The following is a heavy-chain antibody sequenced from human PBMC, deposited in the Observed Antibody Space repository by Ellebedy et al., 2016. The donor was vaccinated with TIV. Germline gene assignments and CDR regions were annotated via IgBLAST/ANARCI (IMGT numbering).Heavy chain of an antibody. CDR3: TRFYDSNSFDY. J-gene: IGHJ4*02. CDR2: IRSKADSYAT. CDR1: GFTFSGSA. D-gene: IGHD3-3*01. V-gene: IGHV3-73*01. Sequence: GESLKISCAASGFTFSGSAMHWVRQASGKGLEWVGRIRSKADSYATAYAASVKGRFTIPRDDSKNTAYLQMNSLKTEDTAVYYCTRFYDSNSFDYWGQGTLVTVSS.